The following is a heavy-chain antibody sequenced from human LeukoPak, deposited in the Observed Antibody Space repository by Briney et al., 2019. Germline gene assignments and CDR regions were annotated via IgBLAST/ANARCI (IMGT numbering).Heavy chain of an antibody. D-gene: IGHD2-2*01. CDR2: IYSGGST. J-gene: IGHJ6*04. CDR3: AICSSTSREYYYYYYGMDV. CDR1: VFTFSSNY. Sequence: PGGSLRLSCAASVFTFSSNYMSWVRQAPGKGLEWASVIYSGGSTYYADSVKGRFTISRDNSKNTLYLQMNSLRAEDTAVYYCAICSSTSREYYYYYYGMDVWGKGTTVTVSS. V-gene: IGHV3-53*01.